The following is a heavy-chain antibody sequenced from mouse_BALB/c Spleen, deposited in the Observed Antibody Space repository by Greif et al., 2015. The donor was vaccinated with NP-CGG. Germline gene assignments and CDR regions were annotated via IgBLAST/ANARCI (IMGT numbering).Heavy chain of an antibody. V-gene: IGHV5-17*02. CDR1: GFTFSSFG. J-gene: IGHJ3*01. CDR3: ARSGGDAWFAY. Sequence: DVMLVESGGGLVQPGGSRKLSCAASGFTFSSFGMHWVRQAPEKGLEWVAYISSGSSTIYYADTVKGRFTISRDNPKNTLFLQMTSLRSEDTAMYYCARSGGDAWFAYWGQGTLVTVSA. D-gene: IGHD3-2*02. CDR2: ISSGSSTI.